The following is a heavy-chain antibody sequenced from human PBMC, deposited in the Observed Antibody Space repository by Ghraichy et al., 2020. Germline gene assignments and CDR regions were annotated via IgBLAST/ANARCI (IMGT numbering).Heavy chain of an antibody. V-gene: IGHV4-34*01. J-gene: IGHJ4*02. CDR3: ARGRSLWLLYRSGSNHKDY. D-gene: IGHD3-3*01. Sequence: SETLSLTCAVYGGSFSGYYWSWSCHPPGKGLEWVGEINHSGSTNNNPSHTSRVPISVDTSTNQFSLKLSSVTAADTAVYYCARGRSLWLLYRSGSNHKDYWGQGTLLTVSS. CDR1: GGSFSGYY. CDR2: INHSGST.